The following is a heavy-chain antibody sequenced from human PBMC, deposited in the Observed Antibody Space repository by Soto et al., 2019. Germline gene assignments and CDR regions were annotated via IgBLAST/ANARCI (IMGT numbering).Heavy chain of an antibody. CDR3: AKGRYDFWSPYYFES. J-gene: IGHJ5*01. V-gene: IGHV3-9*01. CDR2: ITWNSRVL. Sequence: PVGSLRLSCVVTGVDFYDCAIHWFRQAPGKGLEWVSGITWNSRVLAYADSVKGRFTISRDNARNSLYLQMDSLRDEDTALYYCAKGRYDFWSPYYFESWGQGTLVIVSS. D-gene: IGHD3-3*01. CDR1: GVDFYDCA.